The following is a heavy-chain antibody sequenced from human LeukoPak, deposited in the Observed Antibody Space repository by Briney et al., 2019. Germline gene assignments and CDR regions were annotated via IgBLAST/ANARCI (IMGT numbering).Heavy chain of an antibody. CDR3: ARDGSYYGSGNHDY. D-gene: IGHD3-10*01. CDR1: GFTFSSYS. CDR2: ISSSSTI. J-gene: IGHJ4*02. V-gene: IGHV3-48*01. Sequence: GGSLRLSCAASGFTFSSYSMNWVRQAPGKGLEWVSYISSSSTIYYADSVKGRFTISRDNAKNSLYLQMNSLRAEDTAVYYCARDGSYYGSGNHDYWGQGTLVTVSS.